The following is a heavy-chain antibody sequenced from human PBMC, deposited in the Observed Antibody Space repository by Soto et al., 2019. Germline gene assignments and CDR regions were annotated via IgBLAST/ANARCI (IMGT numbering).Heavy chain of an antibody. CDR3: VIVGRTS. V-gene: IGHV3-72*01. CDR1: GLTFSDYS. CDR2: SKNKANGYTM. J-gene: IGHJ3*01. Sequence: PGGSLRLSCAVSGLTFSDYSFDWVRQSPGKGLEWVGRSKNKANGYTMEYAASVKGRFTISRDDSKNSVFLQMSSLRTEDTAVYYCVIVGRTSWGHGTTVTVPS. D-gene: IGHD3-3*01.